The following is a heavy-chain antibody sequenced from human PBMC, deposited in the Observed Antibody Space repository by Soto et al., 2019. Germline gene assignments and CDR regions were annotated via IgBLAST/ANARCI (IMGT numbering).Heavy chain of an antibody. CDR3: ARDLSTGSLDY. V-gene: IGHV3-33*01. J-gene: IGHJ4*02. D-gene: IGHD3-9*01. CDR1: GFTFRSYG. Sequence: GGSLRLSCAASGFTFRSYGFHWVRQAPGKGLEWVAVLWSDGSNKAYADSVKGRFTISRDESRNTVYLQMNSLRVEDTAVYYCARDLSTGSLDYGGQGTLVTVSS. CDR2: LWSDGSNK.